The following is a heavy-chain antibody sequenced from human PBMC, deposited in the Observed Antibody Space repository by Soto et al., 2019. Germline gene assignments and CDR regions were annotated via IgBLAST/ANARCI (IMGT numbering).Heavy chain of an antibody. V-gene: IGHV1-18*01. J-gene: IGHJ6*02. CDR2: ISAYNGHT. CDR3: AREYPTHYYGSGSSYGMDV. CDR1: GYTFTSYG. D-gene: IGHD3-10*01. Sequence: QVQLVQSGAEVKKPGASVKVSCKASGYTFTSYGISWVRQAPGQGLELMGWISAYNGHTNYAQKLQGRVTMTTDTYTSTAYMELSRLRSDDTAVYYCAREYPTHYYGSGSSYGMDVWGQGTTVTVSS.